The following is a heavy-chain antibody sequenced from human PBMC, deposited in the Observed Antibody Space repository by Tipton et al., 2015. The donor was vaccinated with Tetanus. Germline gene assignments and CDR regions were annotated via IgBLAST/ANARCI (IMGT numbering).Heavy chain of an antibody. CDR2: MNPNTGHA. CDR1: AYAFTSYD. J-gene: IGHJ4*02. V-gene: IGHV1-8*01. CDR3: ARGIRGSSWYL. Sequence: QSGAEVKKPGASVKISCKAFAYAFTSYDLNWVRQATGQGLEWLGYMNPNTGHAGYAQKFQGRVTMTSNISITTAYMELRNLRSDDSAVYYCARGIRGSSWYLWVQGSLVTVSS. D-gene: IGHD6-13*01.